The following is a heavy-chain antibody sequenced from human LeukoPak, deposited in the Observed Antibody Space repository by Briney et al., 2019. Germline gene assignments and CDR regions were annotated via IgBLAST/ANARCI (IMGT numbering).Heavy chain of an antibody. CDR2: ISWNSGSI. CDR3: AKSMYYYGSGSYGPQDY. D-gene: IGHD3-10*01. V-gene: IGHV3-9*01. Sequence: PGGSLRLSCAASGFTFDDYAMHWVRQAPGKGLEWVSGISWNSGSIGYAGSVKGRFTISRDNAKNSLYLQMNSLRAEDTALYYCAKSMYYYGSGSYGPQDYWGQGTLVTVSS. J-gene: IGHJ4*02. CDR1: GFTFDDYA.